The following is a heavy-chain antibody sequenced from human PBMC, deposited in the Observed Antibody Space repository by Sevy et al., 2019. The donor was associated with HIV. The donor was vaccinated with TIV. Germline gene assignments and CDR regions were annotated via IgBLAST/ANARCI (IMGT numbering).Heavy chain of an antibody. CDR1: GGSISGHY. D-gene: IGHD3-22*01. Sequence: SETLSLTCAISGGSISGHYWGWIRQPPGKGLEWIAYIYDSGSSNYNPSLSGRVTISVDTSKNQFSLRLGSVTAVDTAVYYCARGGALTYYDTTGFQNYFDSWGPGTLVTVSS. CDR2: IYDSGSS. CDR3: ARGGALTYYDTTGFQNYFDS. V-gene: IGHV4-59*11. J-gene: IGHJ4*02.